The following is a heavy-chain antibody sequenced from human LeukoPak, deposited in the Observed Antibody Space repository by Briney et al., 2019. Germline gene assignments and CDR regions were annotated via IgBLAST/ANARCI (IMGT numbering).Heavy chain of an antibody. V-gene: IGHV3-48*03. CDR1: GFTYSRFA. D-gene: IGHD3-10*01. Sequence: GGSLRLSCVASGFTYSRFAMNWVRQAPGKGLEWISFISGSGSATYYADSVKGRFTISRNKAKTTLYLQMNRVRVEDTAFYYCAREEYRAGGYWRWPGPQGPALNGMDVWGKGTTVIVSS. J-gene: IGHJ6*04. CDR3: AREEYRAGGYWRWPGPQGPALNGMDV. CDR2: ISGSGSAT.